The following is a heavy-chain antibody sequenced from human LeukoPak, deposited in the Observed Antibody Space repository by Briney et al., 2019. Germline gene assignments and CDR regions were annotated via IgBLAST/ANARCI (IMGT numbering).Heavy chain of an antibody. J-gene: IGHJ5*02. CDR2: IYPGDSDT. CDR3: ARWLAGAGHNWFDP. Sequence: GESLKISCKGSGYTFTNYWIGWVRQMPGKGLEHMGIIYPGDSDTRYSPSFQGQVTISADKSISTAYLQWSSLKASDTAIYYCARWLAGAGHNWFDPWGQGTLVTVSS. V-gene: IGHV5-51*01. CDR1: GYTFTNYW. D-gene: IGHD6-19*01.